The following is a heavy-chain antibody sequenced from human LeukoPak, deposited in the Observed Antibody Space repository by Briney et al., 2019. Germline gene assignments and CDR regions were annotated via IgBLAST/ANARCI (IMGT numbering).Heavy chain of an antibody. D-gene: IGHD1-14*01. CDR2: IRNKANSYAT. CDR1: GVTFSGSA. J-gene: IGHJ4*02. V-gene: IGHV3-73*01. Sequence: GGTLRLSCAAPGVTFSGSAMHWVRQASGKGLEWVGRIRNKANSYATAYSASVKGRFTISRDDSKNTAYLQMNSLKAEDTAVYYCARSSMTTPFDYWGQGTLVTVSA. CDR3: ARSSMTTPFDY.